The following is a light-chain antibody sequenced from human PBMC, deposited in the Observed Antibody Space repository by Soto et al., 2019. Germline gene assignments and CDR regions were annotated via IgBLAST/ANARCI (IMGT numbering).Light chain of an antibody. V-gene: IGKV3-15*01. Sequence: EIVMTQSPATLSVSPGERATLSCRASQRVSSNLAWYQQQPGQAPRRLIYGASTSATGIPARFSGSGSGTEFTLTISSLQSEDFAVYYCQQYNNWPPWTFGQGTKVEIK. J-gene: IGKJ1*01. CDR2: GAS. CDR3: QQYNNWPPWT. CDR1: QRVSSN.